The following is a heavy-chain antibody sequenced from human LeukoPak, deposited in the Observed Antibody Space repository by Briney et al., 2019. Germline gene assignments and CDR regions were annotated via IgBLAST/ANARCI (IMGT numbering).Heavy chain of an antibody. V-gene: IGHV3-72*01. CDR3: GDYGSADYPAAD. Sequence: HPGGSLRLSYTASGLTFSNHYMDWVRQAPGKGLEWVACIRNKAKSYTTEYAASVKGRFTISRGDSKNSVYLQMNSLKTEDTAVYYCGDYGSADYPAADWGQGTLVTVSS. J-gene: IGHJ4*02. D-gene: IGHD3-10*01. CDR2: IRNKAKSYTT. CDR1: GLTFSNHY.